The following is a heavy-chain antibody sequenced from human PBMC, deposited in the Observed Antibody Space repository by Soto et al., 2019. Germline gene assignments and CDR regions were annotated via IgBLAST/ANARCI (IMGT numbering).Heavy chain of an antibody. CDR2: ISGSGGST. Sequence: PGGSLRLSCAASGFTFSSYAMSWVRQAPGKGLEWVSAISGSGGSTYYADSVKGRFTISRDNSKNTLYLQMNSLRAEDTAVYYFAKDPKAYCGGDCYISMDVWGQGTTVTVSS. V-gene: IGHV3-23*01. J-gene: IGHJ6*02. CDR3: AKDPKAYCGGDCYISMDV. CDR1: GFTFSSYA. D-gene: IGHD2-21*02.